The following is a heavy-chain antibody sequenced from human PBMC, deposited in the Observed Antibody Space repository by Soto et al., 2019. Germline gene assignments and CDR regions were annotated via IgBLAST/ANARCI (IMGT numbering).Heavy chain of an antibody. D-gene: IGHD2-21*02. CDR2: IYWNDDK. CDR1: GFSLSTSGVG. Sequence: QITLKESGPTLVKPTQTLTLTCTFSGFSLSTSGVGVGWIRQPPGKALEWLALIYWNDDKRYSPSLKSRLTITKDTSKXXXXXXXXXXXXXXXXXXYCXHGTVKXDY. CDR3: XHGTVKXDY. V-gene: IGHV2-5*01. J-gene: IGHJ4*01.